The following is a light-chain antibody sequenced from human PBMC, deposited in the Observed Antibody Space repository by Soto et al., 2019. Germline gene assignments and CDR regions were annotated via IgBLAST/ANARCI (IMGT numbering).Light chain of an antibody. V-gene: IGLV1-44*01. Sequence: QAVVTQPPSASGTPGQRVTVSCSGSSSNIGSNSVHWYQQLPGTAPKLLIYSNNQRPSGVPDRFSGSKSGTSASLAISGLQSEDEADYHCAAWDDSLNNMLFGGGTKLTVL. CDR1: SSNIGSNS. CDR3: AAWDDSLNNML. CDR2: SNN. J-gene: IGLJ2*01.